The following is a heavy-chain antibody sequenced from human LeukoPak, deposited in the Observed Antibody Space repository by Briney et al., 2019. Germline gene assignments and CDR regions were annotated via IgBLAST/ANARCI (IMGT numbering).Heavy chain of an antibody. J-gene: IGHJ4*02. CDR1: GGSFSGYY. CDR3: ARVGPSTVVPAATTDFYY. D-gene: IGHD2-2*01. V-gene: IGHV4-34*01. CDR2: INHSGST. Sequence: SETLSLTCAVYGGSFSGYYWSWVRQPPGKGLEWIGEINHSGSTNYNPSLKSRVTRSVDTSKNQFSLKLSSVTAADTAVYYCARVGPSTVVPAATTDFYYWGQGTLVTVSS.